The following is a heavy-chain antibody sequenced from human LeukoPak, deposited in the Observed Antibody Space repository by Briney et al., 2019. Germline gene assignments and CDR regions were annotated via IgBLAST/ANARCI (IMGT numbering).Heavy chain of an antibody. J-gene: IGHJ5*02. CDR3: ARGKSGSCYDP. CDR1: GGSMTTYL. CDR2: IYSSGST. D-gene: IGHD1-26*01. V-gene: IGHV4-59*12. Sequence: SETLSLTCTVSGGSMTTYLWTWIRQPPGKGLEWIGYIYSSGSTEYNPSLKSGLTISVDTSKNQFSLNLRSVTAADTAVYYCARGKSGSCYDPWGQGTLVTVSS.